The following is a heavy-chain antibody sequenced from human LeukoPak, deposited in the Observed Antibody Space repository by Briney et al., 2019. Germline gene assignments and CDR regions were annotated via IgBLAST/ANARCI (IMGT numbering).Heavy chain of an antibody. D-gene: IGHD6-19*01. J-gene: IGHJ6*03. Sequence: GASLLLSCAAAGFTGSSNYMSCGRQPPGGVLEWVAVIYSGGSTYYADSVKGRFTISRDNSKNTLYLQMNSPRAEDTAVYYCARARSAVAGPPYYHYYMDVWGKGTTVTISS. CDR3: ARARSAVAGPPYYHYYMDV. CDR1: GFTGSSNY. V-gene: IGHV3-66*01. CDR2: IYSGGST.